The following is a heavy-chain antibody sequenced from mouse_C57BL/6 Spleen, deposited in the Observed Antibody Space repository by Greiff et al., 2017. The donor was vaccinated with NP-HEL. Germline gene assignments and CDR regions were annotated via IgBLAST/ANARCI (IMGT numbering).Heavy chain of an antibody. V-gene: IGHV5-16*01. D-gene: IGHD1-1*02. CDR1: GFTFSDYY. CDR3: ARHYDYDAMDY. J-gene: IGHJ4*01. CDR2: INYDGSST. Sequence: EVKLVESEGGLVQPGSSMKLSCTASGFTFSDYYMAWVRQVPEKGLEWVANINYDGSSTYYLDSLTSRFLISRDNAKNILYLQMSSLKSEDTATYYCARHYDYDAMDYWGQGTSVTVSS.